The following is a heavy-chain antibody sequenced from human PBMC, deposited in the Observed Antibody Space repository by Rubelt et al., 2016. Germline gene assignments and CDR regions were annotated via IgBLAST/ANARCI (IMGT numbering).Heavy chain of an antibody. CDR3: ARHIDDISPFDP. D-gene: IGHD3-22*01. J-gene: IGHJ5*02. Sequence: QLQLQESGPGLVKPSETLSLTCTVSGGSISSYYWSWIRPPQGKGLEWIGYIYYSGGTNYNPSPKRRVTLSVETSKNQVAMKLSSVTAADMAVYYWARHIDDISPFDPWGQGTLVTVSS. V-gene: IGHV4-59*08. CDR1: GGSISSYY. CDR2: IYYSGGT.